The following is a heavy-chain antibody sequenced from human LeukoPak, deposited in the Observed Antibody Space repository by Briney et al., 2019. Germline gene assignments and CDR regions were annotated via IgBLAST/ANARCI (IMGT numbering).Heavy chain of an antibody. D-gene: IGHD6-19*01. CDR1: GGTFGSYA. V-gene: IGHV1-69*05. J-gene: IGHJ4*02. Sequence: GASVKVSSKASGGTFGSYAISWVRQAPGQGLEWMGGIIPIFGTANYAQKFQGRVTITTDETTSTADMELSSLRSKDTAVYYCARVLYSSGWYFDYWGQGTLVTVSS. CDR3: ARVLYSSGWYFDY. CDR2: IIPIFGTA.